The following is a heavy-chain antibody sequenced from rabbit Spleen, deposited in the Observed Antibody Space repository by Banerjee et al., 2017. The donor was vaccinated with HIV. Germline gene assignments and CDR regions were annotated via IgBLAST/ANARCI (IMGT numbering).Heavy chain of an antibody. V-gene: IGHV1S45*01. CDR1: AFDLSSKP. CDR3: TRNFAL. J-gene: IGHJ4*01. Sequence: QEQLVESGGGLVQPEGSLTLTCKASAFDLSSKPICWVRQAPGKGLEWIGDIYTDSGNTYYASWAKGRFTISKTSSTTVTLQMTSLTAADTATYFCTRNFALWGPGTLVTVS. CDR2: IYTDSGNT.